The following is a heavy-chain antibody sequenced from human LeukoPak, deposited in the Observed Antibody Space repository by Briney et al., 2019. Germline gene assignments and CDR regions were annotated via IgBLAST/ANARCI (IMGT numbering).Heavy chain of an antibody. CDR2: IYFSGGT. CDR3: ARQTGSGLFSLP. J-gene: IGHJ4*02. D-gene: IGHD3-10*01. CDR1: GDSISSSNCY. Sequence: PSETLSLACTVSGDSISSSNCYWGWIRQPPGKGLEWIGSIYFSGGTYYNASLKSRVTISVDTSKNQFSLKLSSVTAADTAVYYCARQTGSGLFSLPGGQGTLVTVSS. V-gene: IGHV4-39*01.